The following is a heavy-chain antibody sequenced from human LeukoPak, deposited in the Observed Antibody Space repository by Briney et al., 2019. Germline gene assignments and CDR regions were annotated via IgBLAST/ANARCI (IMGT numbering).Heavy chain of an antibody. Sequence: PGGSLRLSCAASGFTFSSYGMSWVRQAPGKGLEWVAVISYDGSNKYYADSVKGRFTISRDNAKNSLYLQMNSLRAEDTAVYYCASSLVAGYYYYSYYYMDVWGKGTTVTVSS. D-gene: IGHD5-18*01. CDR1: GFTFSSYG. CDR2: ISYDGSNK. J-gene: IGHJ6*03. V-gene: IGHV3-30*03. CDR3: ASSLVAGYYYYSYYYMDV.